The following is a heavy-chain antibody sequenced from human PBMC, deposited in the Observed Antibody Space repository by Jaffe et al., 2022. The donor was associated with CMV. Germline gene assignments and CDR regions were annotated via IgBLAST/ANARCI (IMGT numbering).Heavy chain of an antibody. CDR3: APNRRYSSAGYNWFDP. D-gene: IGHD6-19*01. CDR1: GFTFSSYG. V-gene: IGHV3-23*04. CDR2: ISSSGDTT. Sequence: EVQLVESGGGLVQPGGSLRLSCAASGFTFSSYGMSWVRQAPRKGLEWVSTISSSGDTTYYADSVKGRFTISRDNSKNMLYLQMNSLRAEDTALYYCAPNRRYSSAGYNWFDPWGQGTLVTVSS. J-gene: IGHJ5*02.